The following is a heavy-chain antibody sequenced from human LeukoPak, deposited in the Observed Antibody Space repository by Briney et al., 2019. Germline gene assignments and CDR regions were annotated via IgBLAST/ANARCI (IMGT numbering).Heavy chain of an antibody. V-gene: IGHV3-7*05. D-gene: IGHD3-3*01. J-gene: IGHJ4*01. CDR1: GFTFSRYW. Sequence: GGSLRLSCVASGFTFSRYWMNWVRQAPGKGLEWVANINQDGSEKNYVDSVKGRFTISRDNAKNTLYLQMNSLRDEDTAVYYCARVGSDFWSGYPEYWGQGTLVTVSS. CDR3: ARVGSDFWSGYPEY. CDR2: INQDGSEK.